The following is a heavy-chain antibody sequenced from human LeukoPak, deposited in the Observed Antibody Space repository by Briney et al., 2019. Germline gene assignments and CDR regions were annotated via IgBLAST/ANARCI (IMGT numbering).Heavy chain of an antibody. D-gene: IGHD1-1*01. CDR3: AKGHFDNWYYFDY. CDR2: IRYDGSNK. V-gene: IGHV3-30*02. Sequence: TGGSLRLSCAASGFTFSSYGMHWVRQAPGKGLEWVAFIRYDGSNKYYADSVKGRFTISRDNSRNTLYLQMSSLRAEDTAVYYCAKGHFDNWYYFDYWGQGALVTVSS. J-gene: IGHJ4*02. CDR1: GFTFSSYG.